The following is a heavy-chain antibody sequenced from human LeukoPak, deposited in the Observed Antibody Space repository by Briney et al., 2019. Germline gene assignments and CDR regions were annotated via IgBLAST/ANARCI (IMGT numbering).Heavy chain of an antibody. J-gene: IGHJ3*02. V-gene: IGHV1-8*01. CDR3: ARSSADVVVPAAPGYAFDI. Sequence: ASVKVSCKASGYTFTSYDINWVRQATGQGLEWMGWMNPNSGNTGYAQKFQGRVTMTRNTSISTAYMELSSLRSEDTAVYYCARSSADVVVPAAPGYAFDIWGQGTMVTVSS. CDR1: GYTFTSYD. D-gene: IGHD2-2*01. CDR2: MNPNSGNT.